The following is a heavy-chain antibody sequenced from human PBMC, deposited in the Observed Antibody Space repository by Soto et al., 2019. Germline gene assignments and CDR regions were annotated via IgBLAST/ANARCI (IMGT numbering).Heavy chain of an antibody. CDR2: ISSTGQNS. V-gene: IGHV3-23*01. Sequence: GGSLRLSCAASGFTFSSFAMSWVRQVPGKGLEWVSGISSTGQNSYYAESVKGRFTISRDNSQNTLYLQLNNLTADDTAIYYCVKGPSGNYIRWFDPWGQGTQVTVSS. J-gene: IGHJ5*02. CDR3: VKGPSGNYIRWFDP. D-gene: IGHD4-4*01. CDR1: GFTFSSFA.